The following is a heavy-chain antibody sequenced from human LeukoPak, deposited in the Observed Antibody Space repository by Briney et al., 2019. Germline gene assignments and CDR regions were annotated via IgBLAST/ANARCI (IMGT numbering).Heavy chain of an antibody. J-gene: IGHJ4*02. V-gene: IGHV3-74*01. Sequence: GGSLRLSCAASGFTFSTYWMHLVRQAPGTGLVWVSLINSDGSSTNYADSVKGRFTISRDNAKNTLYLQMNSLKTEDTAVYYCTTGGVRGFIITGPDYWGQGTLVTVSS. CDR1: GFTFSTYW. CDR2: INSDGSST. CDR3: TTGGVRGFIITGPDY. D-gene: IGHD3-10*01.